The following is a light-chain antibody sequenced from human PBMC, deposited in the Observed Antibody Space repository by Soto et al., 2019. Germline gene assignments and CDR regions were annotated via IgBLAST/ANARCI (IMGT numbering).Light chain of an antibody. Sequence: QSALTQPPSVSGAPGQRVTISCTGSSSNIGAGYDVHWYQQLPGTVPKLLIYGNSNRPSGVPDRFSGSKSGTSASLAITGLQAEDEADSYCHSYDSSLSGSVFGGGTKVTVL. CDR2: GNS. CDR1: SSNIGAGYD. CDR3: HSYDSSLSGSV. V-gene: IGLV1-40*01. J-gene: IGLJ3*02.